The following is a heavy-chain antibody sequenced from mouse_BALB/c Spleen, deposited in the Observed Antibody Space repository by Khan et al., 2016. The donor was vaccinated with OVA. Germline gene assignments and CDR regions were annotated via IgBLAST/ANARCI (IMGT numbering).Heavy chain of an antibody. CDR3: ASHLTGSFAY. CDR2: MSSGGDYT. V-gene: IGHV5-6*01. J-gene: IGHJ3*01. Sequence: EVELVESGGDLVKPGGSLKLSCAVSGFTFSSYSMSWVRQIPDKRLEWVATMSSGGDYTYYPDSVKGRFTISRDNAKHTLYLQMSSLKSEDTAMYYCASHLTGSFAYWGQGTLLTVSA. D-gene: IGHD4-1*01. CDR1: GFTFSSYS.